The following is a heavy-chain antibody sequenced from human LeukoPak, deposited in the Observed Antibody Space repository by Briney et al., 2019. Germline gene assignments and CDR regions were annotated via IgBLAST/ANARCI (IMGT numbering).Heavy chain of an antibody. CDR2: IFYSGNT. CDR3: ARTGDYSRSTGGWFDP. V-gene: IGHV4-59*11. CDR1: GDSINSHY. J-gene: IGHJ5*02. D-gene: IGHD4-11*01. Sequence: PSETLSLTCTVFGDSINSHYWSWVRQAPRRGLEWNGYIFYSGNTNYSTPRKSRVTIVLDTSKKQASLRLSSVTTADTAVYFCARTGDYSRSTGGWFDPWGQGTLVTVSS.